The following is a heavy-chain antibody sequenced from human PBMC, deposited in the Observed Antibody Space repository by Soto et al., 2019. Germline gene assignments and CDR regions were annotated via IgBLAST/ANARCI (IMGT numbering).Heavy chain of an antibody. CDR1: GFTFSSYA. Sequence: EVQLLESGGGLVQPGGSLRLSCAASGFTFSSYALSWVRQAPGTGLEWVSIISGSGGSTYFADSVKGRFTISRDNSKSILYLQMNSLRAVDTAVYYCAKCGRPSASCSDSWLHPWGQGTLVTVSS. J-gene: IGHJ5*02. CDR2: ISGSGGST. V-gene: IGHV3-23*01. CDR3: AKCGRPSASCSDSWLHP. D-gene: IGHD2-15*01.